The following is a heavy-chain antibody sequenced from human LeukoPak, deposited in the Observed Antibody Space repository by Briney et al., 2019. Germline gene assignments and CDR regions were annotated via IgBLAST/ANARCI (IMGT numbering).Heavy chain of an antibody. CDR3: ARGRYYYDSSAYHFDY. V-gene: IGHV4-39*07. CDR1: GGSISSGSYY. CDR2: IYYSGST. Sequence: PSETLSLTCTVSGGSISSGSYYWGWLRQPPGKGLEWIGSIYYSGSTYYKPSLKSRVTMSVDTSKNQFSLKLSSVTAADTAVYYCARGRYYYDSSAYHFDYWGQGTLVTVSS. D-gene: IGHD3-22*01. J-gene: IGHJ4*02.